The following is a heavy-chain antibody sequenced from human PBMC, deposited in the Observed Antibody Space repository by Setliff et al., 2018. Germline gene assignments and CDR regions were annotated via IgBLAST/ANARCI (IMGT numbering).Heavy chain of an antibody. CDR1: GYTFTSYS. J-gene: IGHJ4*02. D-gene: IGHD3-10*01. CDR3: ASPSREDMVRGRGMLVY. CDR2: INPSGGST. Sequence: ASVKVSCKASGYTFTSYSMHWVRQAPGQGLEWMGIINPSGGSTSYAQKFQGRVTMTRDTSTSTVYMELSSLSSEDTAVYYCASPSREDMVRGRGMLVYWGQGTLVTVSS. V-gene: IGHV1-46*01.